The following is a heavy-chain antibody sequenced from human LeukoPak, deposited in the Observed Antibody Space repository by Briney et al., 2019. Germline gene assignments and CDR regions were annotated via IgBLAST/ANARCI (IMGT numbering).Heavy chain of an antibody. J-gene: IGHJ4*02. D-gene: IGHD3-3*01. CDR1: GYTFTGYY. V-gene: IGHV1-2*02. Sequence: ASVKASCKASGYTFTGYYMHWVRQAPGQGLEWMGWINPNSGGTNYAQKFQGRVTMTRDTSISTAYMELSRLRSDDTAVYYCARGYDFWSGYPYYFDYWGQGTLVTVSS. CDR2: INPNSGGT. CDR3: ARGYDFWSGYPYYFDY.